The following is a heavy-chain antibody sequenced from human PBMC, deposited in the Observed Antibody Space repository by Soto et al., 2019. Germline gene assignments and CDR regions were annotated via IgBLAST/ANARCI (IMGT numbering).Heavy chain of an antibody. D-gene: IGHD5-18*01. CDR3: ARGGGGYSYGYVDY. CDR2: INHSGST. V-gene: IGHV4-34*01. J-gene: IGHJ4*02. Sequence: SETLSLTCAVYGGSFSGYYWSWIRQPPGKGLEWIGEINHSGSTNYNPSLKSRVTISVDTSKNQFSLKLSSVTAADTAVYYCARGGGGYSYGYVDYWGQGNLVTVSS. CDR1: GGSFSGYY.